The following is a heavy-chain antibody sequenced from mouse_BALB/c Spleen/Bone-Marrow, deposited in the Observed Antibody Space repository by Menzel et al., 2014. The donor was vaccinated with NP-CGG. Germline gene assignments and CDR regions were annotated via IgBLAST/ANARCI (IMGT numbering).Heavy chain of an antibody. CDR2: IHPGSGGA. Sequence: QVQLKESGAELVRPGASVKLSCKALGYTFTDYEMHWVKQTPVHGLEWIGTIHPGSGGAAYNLKFKGKATLTADKSSSTAFIELRSLTSEGSAVYYCTREGFRGAGFAYWGQRALVHVSA. CDR1: GYTFTDYE. CDR3: TREGFRGAGFAY. J-gene: IGHJ3*01. V-gene: IGHV1-15*01.